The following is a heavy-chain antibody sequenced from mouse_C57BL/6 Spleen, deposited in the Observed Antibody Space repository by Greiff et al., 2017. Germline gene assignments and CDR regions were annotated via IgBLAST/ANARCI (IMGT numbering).Heavy chain of an antibody. CDR1: GYAFSSYW. CDR3: AREGLGRGGSFDY. V-gene: IGHV1-80*01. Sequence: QVQLKESGAELVKPGASVKISCKASGYAFSSYWMNWVKQRPGKGLEWIGQIYPGDGDTNYNGKFKGKATLTADKSSSTAYMQLSSLTSEDSAVYFCAREGLGRGGSFDYWGQGTTLTVSS. J-gene: IGHJ2*01. CDR2: IYPGDGDT. D-gene: IGHD4-1*01.